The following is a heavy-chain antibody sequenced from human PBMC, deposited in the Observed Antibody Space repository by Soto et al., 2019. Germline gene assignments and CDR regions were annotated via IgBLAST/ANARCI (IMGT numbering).Heavy chain of an antibody. CDR1: GYTFISYY. Sequence: QVQLVQSGAEVKKPGASVKVSCKASGYTFISYYIHWVRQAPGQGLELMGIIDPRGGSTTYVQKFQGRVTMTTDTSTTTVYMELSSLRSEDTAIYYCARGTPSSIRLGWLDPWGQGTLVTVSS. CDR2: IDPRGGST. CDR3: ARGTPSSIRLGWLDP. V-gene: IGHV1-46*01. D-gene: IGHD2-2*01. J-gene: IGHJ5*02.